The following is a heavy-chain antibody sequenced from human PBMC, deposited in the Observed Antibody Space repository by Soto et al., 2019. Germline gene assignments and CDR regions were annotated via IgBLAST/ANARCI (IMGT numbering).Heavy chain of an antibody. V-gene: IGHV1-18*01. CDR1: GYTFTNYG. Sequence: QIQLVQSGGEVKKPGASVNVSCKASGYTFTNYGIGWVRQAPGQGLEWMGWISTYNVNTIYAQNFQDRVTMTTDTSTSTAYMELKSLTSDDTAVYYCARAPGELHLLDAFDVWGQGTMLTVSS. D-gene: IGHD1-7*01. CDR3: ARAPGELHLLDAFDV. CDR2: ISTYNVNT. J-gene: IGHJ3*01.